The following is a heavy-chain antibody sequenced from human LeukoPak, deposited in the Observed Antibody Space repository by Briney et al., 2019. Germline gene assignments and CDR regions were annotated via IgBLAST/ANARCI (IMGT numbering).Heavy chain of an antibody. Sequence: SETPSLTCTVSGGSISSSSYYWGWIRQPPGKGLEWIGSIYYSGSTYYNPSLKSRVTISVDTSKNQFSLKLSSVTAADTAVYYCARSGERGYYYYYYMDVWGKGTTVTVSS. CDR1: GGSISSSSYY. V-gene: IGHV4-39*01. D-gene: IGHD1-26*01. J-gene: IGHJ6*03. CDR3: ARSGERGYYYYYYMDV. CDR2: IYYSGST.